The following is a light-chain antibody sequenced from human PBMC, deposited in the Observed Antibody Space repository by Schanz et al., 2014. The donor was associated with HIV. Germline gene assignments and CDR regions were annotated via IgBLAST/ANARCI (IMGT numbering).Light chain of an antibody. CDR2: DVS. Sequence: QSALTQPASVSGSPGQSITISCTGTSRDVGGFNYVSWYQQHPGKAPKLMIYDVSNRPSGVPDRFSGSKSGNTASLTISGLQAEDEDDYYCSSYTTSSTLVFGTGTKLTVL. CDR1: SRDVGGFNY. J-gene: IGLJ1*01. V-gene: IGLV2-14*03. CDR3: SSYTTSSTLV.